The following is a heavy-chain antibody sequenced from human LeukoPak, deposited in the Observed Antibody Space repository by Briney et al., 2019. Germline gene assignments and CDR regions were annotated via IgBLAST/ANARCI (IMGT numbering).Heavy chain of an antibody. CDR2: INPSGGST. J-gene: IGHJ4*02. CDR3: ARDRSRYDYASDY. Sequence: ASVKVSCKASGYTFTRYYMYWVRQAPGQGLEWMGIINPSGGSTSYAQKIQGRVTMTTDTSTSTAYMELRSLRSDDTAVYYCARDRSRYDYASDYWGQGTLVTVSS. V-gene: IGHV1-46*01. D-gene: IGHD4-17*01. CDR1: GYTFTRYY.